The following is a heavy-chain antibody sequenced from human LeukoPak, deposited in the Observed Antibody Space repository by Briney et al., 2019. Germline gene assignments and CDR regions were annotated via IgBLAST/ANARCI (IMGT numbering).Heavy chain of an antibody. CDR3: ARIYDSGGYYSRSVGYFDY. D-gene: IGHD3-22*01. CDR2: IYSGGST. Sequence: GGSLRLSCAASGFTVSSNYMSWVRQAPGKGLEWVSVIYSGGSTYYADSVKGRFTISRDNSQNTLYLQMNSLRAEDTAVYYCARIYDSGGYYSRSVGYFDYWGQGTLVTVSS. CDR1: GFTVSSNY. J-gene: IGHJ4*02. V-gene: IGHV3-66*01.